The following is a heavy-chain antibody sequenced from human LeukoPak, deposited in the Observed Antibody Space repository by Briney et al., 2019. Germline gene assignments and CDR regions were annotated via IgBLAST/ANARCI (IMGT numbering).Heavy chain of an antibody. CDR3: AKMRGQYYHSYYMDA. CDR2: GGSGGST. J-gene: IGHJ6*03. CDR1: GFTFSTYW. Sequence: GGSLRLSCVASGFTFSTYWMSWVRQAPGKGLEWVSYGGSGGSTYYADSVKGRFTVSRDNSKSTLYLQMNSLTAEDTAVYYCAKMRGQYYHSYYMDAWGKGTTVTVSS. V-gene: IGHV3-23*01.